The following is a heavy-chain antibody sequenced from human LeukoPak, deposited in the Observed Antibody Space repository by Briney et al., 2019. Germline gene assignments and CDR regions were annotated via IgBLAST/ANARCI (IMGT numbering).Heavy chain of an antibody. CDR2: ISSSSSYI. Sequence: TGGSLRLSCAASGFTFSSYSMNWVRQAPGKGLEWVSSISSSSSYIYYADSVKGRFTISRDNAKNSLYLQMNSLRAEDTAVYYCARVGAVEQWPDYYMDVWGKGTTVTISS. CDR3: ARVGAVEQWPDYYMDV. V-gene: IGHV3-21*01. J-gene: IGHJ6*03. CDR1: GFTFSSYS. D-gene: IGHD6-19*01.